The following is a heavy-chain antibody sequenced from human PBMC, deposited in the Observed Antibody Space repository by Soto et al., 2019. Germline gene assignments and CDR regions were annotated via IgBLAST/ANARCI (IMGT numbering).Heavy chain of an antibody. CDR2: ISSSSSTI. Sequence: PGGSLRLSCAASGFTFSSYSMNWVRQAPGKGLEWVSYISSSSSTIYYADSVKGRFTISRDNAKNSLYLQMNSLRAEDTAVYYCARERDSYGRIAVAPYFDYWGQGTLVTVSS. CDR1: GFTFSSYS. D-gene: IGHD6-19*01. J-gene: IGHJ4*02. CDR3: ARERDSYGRIAVAPYFDY. V-gene: IGHV3-48*01.